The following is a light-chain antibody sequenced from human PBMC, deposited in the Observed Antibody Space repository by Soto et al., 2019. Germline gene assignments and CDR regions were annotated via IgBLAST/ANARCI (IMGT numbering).Light chain of an antibody. V-gene: IGKV3D-15*01. Sequence: EIVMTQSPATLSVSPGERVTLSCRASQSAISNLAWYQQKPGQTPRLLIYDASTMATDIPARFSGSGSGTDLTLTISSLLSEDFAVYYCNQYYKWPLTFGGGTKVEIQ. J-gene: IGKJ4*01. CDR2: DAS. CDR1: QSAISN. CDR3: NQYYKWPLT.